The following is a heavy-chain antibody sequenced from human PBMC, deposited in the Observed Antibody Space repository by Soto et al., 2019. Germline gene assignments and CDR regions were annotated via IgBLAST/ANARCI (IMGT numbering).Heavy chain of an antibody. CDR2: FDPEDGET. CDR3: AREVLSRGNFITGKLFDY. V-gene: IGHV1-24*01. J-gene: IGHJ4*02. D-gene: IGHD1-20*01. Sequence: ASVKVSCKVSGYTLTELSMHWVRQAPGKGLEWMGGFDPEDGETIYAQEFQGRVTMTKDTSTGTAYMELSSLTSEDTAVYYCAREVLSRGNFITGKLFDYWGQGSLVTVSS. CDR1: GYTLTELS.